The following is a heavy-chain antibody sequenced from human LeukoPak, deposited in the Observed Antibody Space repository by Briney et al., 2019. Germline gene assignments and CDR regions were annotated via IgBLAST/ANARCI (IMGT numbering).Heavy chain of an antibody. CDR1: GFTFASYG. Sequence: GRSLRLSCAASGFTFASYGMHWVRQAPGMGLEWVSYMWFDGSQESYADSVKGRFTISRDNSKKTLYLQMNSLRAEDTAVYYCAREYSEYYFDYWGQGTLVTVSS. V-gene: IGHV3-33*01. J-gene: IGHJ4*02. CDR3: AREYSEYYFDY. D-gene: IGHD4-11*01. CDR2: MWFDGSQE.